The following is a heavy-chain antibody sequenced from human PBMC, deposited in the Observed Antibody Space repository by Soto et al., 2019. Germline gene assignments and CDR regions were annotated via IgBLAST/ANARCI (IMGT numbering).Heavy chain of an antibody. Sequence: ASVKVSCKASGYTFTSYGITWVRQAPGQGLERMGWISAYNGNTNYAQNLQGRVTMTTDTSTSTAYMELRSLRSDDTAVYYCARVRRIVVITHDAFDIWGQGTMVTVSS. V-gene: IGHV1-18*01. D-gene: IGHD3-22*01. CDR1: GYTFTSYG. J-gene: IGHJ3*02. CDR2: ISAYNGNT. CDR3: ARVRRIVVITHDAFDI.